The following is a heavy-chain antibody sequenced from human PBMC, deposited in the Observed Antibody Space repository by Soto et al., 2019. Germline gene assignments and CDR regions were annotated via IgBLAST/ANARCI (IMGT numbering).Heavy chain of an antibody. CDR3: ARDLYTRLTGSNYYYYGMDV. CDR1: GFTFSSYA. Sequence: PGGSLRLSCAASGFTFSSYAMHWVRQAPGKGLEWVAVISYDGSNKHYADSVKGRFTISRDNSKNTLYLQMNSLRAEDTAVYYCARDLYTRLTGSNYYYYGMDVWGQGTTVTVSS. CDR2: ISYDGSNK. D-gene: IGHD1-26*01. V-gene: IGHV3-30-3*01. J-gene: IGHJ6*02.